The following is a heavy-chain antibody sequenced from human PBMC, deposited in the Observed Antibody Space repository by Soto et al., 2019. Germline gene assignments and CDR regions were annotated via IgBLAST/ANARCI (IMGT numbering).Heavy chain of an antibody. J-gene: IGHJ4*02. CDR1: GGSISSYY. CDR2: IDYSGST. CDR3: ERAPYYSSGSYFDY. Sequence: QVQLQESGPGLVKPSETLSLTCTVSGGSISSYYWSWIRQPPGKGREWIVYIDYSGSTNYNPSLKSRVTRSVDTSKNQFALKLSSVTAADTAVYYCERAPYYSSGSYFDYLGPGTLVTVSS. D-gene: IGHD6-19*01. V-gene: IGHV4-59*01.